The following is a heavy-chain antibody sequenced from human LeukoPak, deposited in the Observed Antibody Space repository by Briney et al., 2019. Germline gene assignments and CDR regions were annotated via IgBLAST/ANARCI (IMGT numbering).Heavy chain of an antibody. CDR2: FDPEDGET. V-gene: IGHV1-24*01. CDR1: GYTLTELS. J-gene: IGHJ4*02. CDR3: ASASVVNMITFGGVIPRQGIDY. D-gene: IGHD3-16*02. Sequence: ASVKVSCKVSGYTLTELSMHWVRQAPGKGLEWMGGFDPEDGETIYAQKFQGRVTMTEDTSTDTAYMELSSLRSEDTAVYYCASASVVNMITFGGVIPRQGIDYWGQGTLVTVSS.